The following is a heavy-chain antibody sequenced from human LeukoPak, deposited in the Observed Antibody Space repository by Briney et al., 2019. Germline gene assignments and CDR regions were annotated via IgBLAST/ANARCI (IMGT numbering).Heavy chain of an antibody. V-gene: IGHV4-59*01. D-gene: IGHD1-26*01. Sequence: NPSETLSLTCTVSGGPISSSYWSWIRQPPGKGLEWIGYIYYSGSTNYNPSLKSRVTISVDTSKNQFSLKLSSVTAADTAVYYCARGGGCYYLWRNLDYWGQGTLVTVSS. CDR2: IYYSGST. CDR3: ARGGGCYYLWRNLDY. J-gene: IGHJ4*02. CDR1: GGPISSSY.